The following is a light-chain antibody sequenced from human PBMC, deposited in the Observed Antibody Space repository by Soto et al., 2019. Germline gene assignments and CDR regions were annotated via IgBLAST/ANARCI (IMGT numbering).Light chain of an antibody. CDR3: LQDNNYPWT. Sequence: IQMTQSPSSLSASVGDRVTITCRASQYIRNDLGWYQQRPGKAPKLLIFAASSLHSGVPSRFRGSGYGTDFTLTISSLQHDDFATYYCLQDNNYPWTFGQGTKVDIK. V-gene: IGKV1-6*01. CDR2: AAS. J-gene: IGKJ1*01. CDR1: QYIRND.